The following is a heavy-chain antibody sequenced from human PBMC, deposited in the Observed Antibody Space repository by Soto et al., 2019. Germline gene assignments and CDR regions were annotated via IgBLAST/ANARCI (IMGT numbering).Heavy chain of an antibody. CDR1: GFTFSNYA. J-gene: IGHJ4*02. Sequence: GGSLRLSCAASGFTFSNYAMSWVRQAPGKGLEWVSSISGTSGSTYYADSVKGRFTISRDNSRNTLYLQMNSLRAADPALYYCPKSNKLLTGYARFDYWGLGTLVTVSS. D-gene: IGHD3-9*01. CDR2: ISGTSGST. CDR3: PKSNKLLTGYARFDY. V-gene: IGHV3-23*01.